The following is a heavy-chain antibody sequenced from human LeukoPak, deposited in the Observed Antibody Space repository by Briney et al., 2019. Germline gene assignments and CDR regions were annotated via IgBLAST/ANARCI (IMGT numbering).Heavy chain of an antibody. CDR1: GFTFSSYG. J-gene: IGHJ4*02. V-gene: IGHV3-30*18. CDR2: ISYDGSNK. Sequence: GRSLRLSCAASGFTFSSYGMHWVRQAPGKGLEWVAVISYDGSNKYYADSVKGRFIISRDNSKNTLYLQMNSLRAEDTAVYYCAKDPHYYGSGSYGDYFDYWGQGTLVTVSS. D-gene: IGHD3-10*01. CDR3: AKDPHYYGSGSYGDYFDY.